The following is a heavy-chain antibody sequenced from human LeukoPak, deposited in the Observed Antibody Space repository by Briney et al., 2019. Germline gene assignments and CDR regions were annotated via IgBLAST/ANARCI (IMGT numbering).Heavy chain of an antibody. D-gene: IGHD3-22*01. J-gene: IGHJ3*02. V-gene: IGHV4-4*07. CDR2: IYTSGST. CDR3: ARDRRDYDPDAFVI. CDR1: GGSISSYY. Sequence: SETLSLTCTVSGGSISSYYWSWVRQPAGKGLEWIGRIYTSGSTNYNPSLKSRVTMSVDTSKNQFSLKLSSVTAADTGVYYCARDRRDYDPDAFVIWREGTMLSVPS.